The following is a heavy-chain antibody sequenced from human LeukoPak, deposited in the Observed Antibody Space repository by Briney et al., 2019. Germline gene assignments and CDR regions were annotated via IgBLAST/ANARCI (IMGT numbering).Heavy chain of an antibody. D-gene: IGHD3-3*01. V-gene: IGHV4-38-2*01. CDR1: GYSISSGYY. J-gene: IGHJ4*02. Sequence: PSETLSLTCAVSGYSISSGYYWGWIRQPPGKGLEWIGSIYHSGSTYYNPSLKSRVTISVDTSKNQVSLKLSSVTAADTAVYYCASEWSDPYYCDYWGQGTLVTVSS. CDR3: ASEWSDPYYCDY. CDR2: IYHSGST.